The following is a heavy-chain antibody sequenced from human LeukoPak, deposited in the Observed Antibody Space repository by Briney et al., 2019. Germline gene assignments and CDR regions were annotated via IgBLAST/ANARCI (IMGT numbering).Heavy chain of an antibody. D-gene: IGHD4-17*01. CDR1: GYTFTSYG. CDR2: ISAYNGNT. J-gene: IGHJ5*02. Sequence: ASVKVSCKASGYTFTSYGISWVRQAPGQGLEWMGWISAYNGNTNYAQKLQGRVTMTTDTSTSTAYMELRSLRSDDTAVYYCARWDLLSSTVTTHNWFDPWGQGTLVTVSS. CDR3: ARWDLLSSTVTTHNWFDP. V-gene: IGHV1-18*01.